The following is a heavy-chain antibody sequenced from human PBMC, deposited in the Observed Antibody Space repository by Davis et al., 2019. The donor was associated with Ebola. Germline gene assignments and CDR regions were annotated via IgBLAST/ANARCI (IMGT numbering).Heavy chain of an antibody. D-gene: IGHD2-8*01. Sequence: GESLKISCAASGFTFSNYWMHWVRQAPGKGLEWVANIKQDGSEKYYVDSVKGRFTISRDNAKNSLYLQMNSLRAEDTAVYYCARTKQTHNWFDPWGQGTLVTVSS. J-gene: IGHJ5*02. CDR1: GFTFSNYW. V-gene: IGHV3-7*03. CDR3: ARTKQTHNWFDP. CDR2: IKQDGSEK.